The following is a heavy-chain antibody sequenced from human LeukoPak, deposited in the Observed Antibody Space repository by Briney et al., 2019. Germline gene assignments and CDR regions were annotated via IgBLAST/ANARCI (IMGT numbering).Heavy chain of an antibody. CDR1: GFTFSRYN. CDR2: ISSSSTTI. Sequence: GGSLRLSCAVSGFTFSRYNMNWVRQAPGKGLEWISYISSSSTTIDYADSVKGRLTISRDNAGNSLYLQMNSLRDDDTAVYYCARDCYVVAPATCLDYWGQGTLVTVSS. J-gene: IGHJ4*02. CDR3: ARDCYVVAPATCLDY. D-gene: IGHD2-15*01. V-gene: IGHV3-48*02.